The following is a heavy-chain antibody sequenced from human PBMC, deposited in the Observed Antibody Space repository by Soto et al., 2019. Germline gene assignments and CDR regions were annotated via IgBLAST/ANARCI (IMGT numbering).Heavy chain of an antibody. J-gene: IGHJ6*02. Sequence: ETLSLTCAVYGGCLSSYYWSWIRQPPGKGLEWIGEINHSGSTNYNQSLKSRVTISVDTSKNQFSLKLSYVTAADTAVYYCARRIAARPPYYYYYGMDGWGQGTTVTVSS. CDR3: ARRIAARPPYYYYYGMDG. V-gene: IGHV4-34*01. CDR2: INHSGST. D-gene: IGHD6-6*01. CDR1: GGCLSSYY.